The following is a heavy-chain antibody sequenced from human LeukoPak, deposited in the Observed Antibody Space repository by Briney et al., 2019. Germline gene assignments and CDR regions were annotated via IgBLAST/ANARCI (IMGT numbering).Heavy chain of an antibody. J-gene: IGHJ3*02. Sequence: GESLKISCKGSGYSFATWWIGWVRQMPGKGLEWMGIIYPGDSDTRYSPTFEGQVTISADKSISTAYLQWSTLKASHSGLYYCARAVAGLSNAFEIWGQGTMVTVSA. CDR2: IYPGDSDT. D-gene: IGHD6-19*01. V-gene: IGHV5-51*01. CDR1: GYSFATWW. CDR3: ARAVAGLSNAFEI.